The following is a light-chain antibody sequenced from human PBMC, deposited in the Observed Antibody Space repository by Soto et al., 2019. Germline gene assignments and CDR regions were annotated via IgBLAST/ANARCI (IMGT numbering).Light chain of an antibody. CDR3: QQYNNWPPART. V-gene: IGKV3-15*01. CDR1: QSVGSN. Sequence: EIVMTQSPATLSVSPGERATLSCRASQSVGSNLAWYQQRPGQAPRLLIYGASTRATGVPARFSGSGSGTEFTLTISRLQSEDFGIYFCQQYNNWPPARTFGQGTKVEIK. CDR2: GAS. J-gene: IGKJ1*01.